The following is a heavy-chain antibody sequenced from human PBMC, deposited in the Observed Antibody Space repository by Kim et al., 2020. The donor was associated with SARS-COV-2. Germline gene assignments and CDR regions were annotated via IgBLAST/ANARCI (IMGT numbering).Heavy chain of an antibody. D-gene: IGHD3-22*01. CDR3: AREEYYYDSSFDI. Sequence: YTPSLKSRVTISVDTSKNQFSLKLSSVTAADTAVYYCAREEYYYDSSFDIWGQGTMVTVSS. J-gene: IGHJ3*02. V-gene: IGHV4-39*02.